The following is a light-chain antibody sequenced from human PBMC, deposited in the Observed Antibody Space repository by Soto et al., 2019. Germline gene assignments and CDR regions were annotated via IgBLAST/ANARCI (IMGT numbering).Light chain of an antibody. Sequence: EVVLTQSPATLSLSPGERAILSCRASHNVGYDLAWYQQRPGQAPRLLIFDAFNRATGIPARFSGSGSGTDFTLTLSSLEPEDFAVYYCQQHNGWPLTFGGGTKVEI. CDR3: QQHNGWPLT. CDR1: HNVGYD. V-gene: IGKV3-11*01. J-gene: IGKJ4*01. CDR2: DAF.